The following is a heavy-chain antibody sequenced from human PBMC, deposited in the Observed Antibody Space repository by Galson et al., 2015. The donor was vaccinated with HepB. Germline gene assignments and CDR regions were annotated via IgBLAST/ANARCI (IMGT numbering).Heavy chain of an antibody. Sequence: ETLSLTCTVSGGSISSYYWSWIRQPAGKGLEWIGRIYTSGSTNYNPSLKSRVTMSVDTPKNQFSLKLSSVTAADTAVYYCARDRIAVAGTWFDPWGQGTLVTVSS. CDR3: ARDRIAVAGTWFDP. V-gene: IGHV4-4*07. CDR1: GGSISSYY. D-gene: IGHD6-19*01. CDR2: IYTSGST. J-gene: IGHJ5*02.